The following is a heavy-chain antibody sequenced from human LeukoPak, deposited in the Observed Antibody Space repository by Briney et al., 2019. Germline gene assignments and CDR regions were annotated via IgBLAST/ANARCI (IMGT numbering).Heavy chain of an antibody. CDR1: GFTFNNYW. J-gene: IGHJ6*02. V-gene: IGHV3-7*01. Sequence: PGGSLRLSCEASGFTFNNYWMSWVRQAPRKGLEWVANIKKDGSEKSYVDSVKGRFTISRDNAKNSLFLQMDSLRAEDTAVYYCARGYFSSSGRGMDVWGQGTTVTVSS. D-gene: IGHD6-13*01. CDR2: IKKDGSEK. CDR3: ARGYFSSSGRGMDV.